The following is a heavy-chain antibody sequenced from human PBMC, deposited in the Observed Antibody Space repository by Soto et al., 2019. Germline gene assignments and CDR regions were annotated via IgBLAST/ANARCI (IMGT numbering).Heavy chain of an antibody. Sequence: GSLRLSCAASGFTFSSYSMNWVRQAPGKGLERVSSISSSSSYIYYADSVKGRFTISRDNAKNSLYLQMNSLRAEDTAVYYCARDNRIAVALPYYYYYGMDVWGQGTTVTVSS. J-gene: IGHJ6*02. CDR2: ISSSSSYI. CDR3: ARDNRIAVALPYYYYYGMDV. D-gene: IGHD6-19*01. CDR1: GFTFSSYS. V-gene: IGHV3-21*01.